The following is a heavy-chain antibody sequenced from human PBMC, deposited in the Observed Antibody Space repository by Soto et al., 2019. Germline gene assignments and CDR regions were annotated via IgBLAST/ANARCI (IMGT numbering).Heavy chain of an antibody. D-gene: IGHD3-3*01. V-gene: IGHV3-23*01. CDR1: GFTFSNYG. CDR2: ISGSGGTT. J-gene: IGHJ4*02. Sequence: PGGSLRLSCAASGFTFSNYGMNWVRQAPGKGLEWVSGISGSGGTTYYADSVKGRFTISRDNSKNTLYLQMNSLRAEDTAVYYCAKNYNGFWSGFDYWGQGTPLTVSS. CDR3: AKNYNGFWSGFDY.